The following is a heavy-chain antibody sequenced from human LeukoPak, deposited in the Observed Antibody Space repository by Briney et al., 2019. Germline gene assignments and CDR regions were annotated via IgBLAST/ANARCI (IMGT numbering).Heavy chain of an antibody. V-gene: IGHV3-7*01. CDR3: ARSGYSSFYYYYYYMDV. D-gene: IGHD5-18*01. Sequence: PGGSLRLSCAASGFTFSSYWMHWVRQAPGKGLEWVASVKQDDGEKYYVDSVKGRFTISRDNAKNSLYLQMNSLRAEDTAVYYCARSGYSSFYYYYYYMDVWGKGTTVTVSS. CDR1: GFTFSSYW. J-gene: IGHJ6*03. CDR2: VKQDDGEK.